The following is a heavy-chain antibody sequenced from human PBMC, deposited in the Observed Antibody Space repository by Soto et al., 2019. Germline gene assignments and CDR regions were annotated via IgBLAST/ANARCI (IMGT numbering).Heavy chain of an antibody. CDR1: GFTFNTYP. V-gene: IGHV3-23*01. CDR3: AKGLLSFHYGMEV. J-gene: IGHJ6*02. CDR2: ISSTAGRTS. Sequence: GGSLRLSCATSGFTFNTYPMTWVRQAPGKGLEWVSSISSTAGRTSSYADSVKGRFAISRDFSDNTVYLQMNNLRVDDTAVYFCAKGLLSFHYGMEVCGQGTTVTVSS. D-gene: IGHD3-16*02.